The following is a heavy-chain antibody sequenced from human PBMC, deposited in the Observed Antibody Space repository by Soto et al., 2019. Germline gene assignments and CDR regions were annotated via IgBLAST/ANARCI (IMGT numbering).Heavy chain of an antibody. V-gene: IGHV3-7*05. J-gene: IGHJ6*02. Sequence: EVQLVESGGGLVQPGGSLRLSCAASGFTFSSYWMSWVRQAPGKGLEWVANIKQDGSEKYYVDSVKGLFTIFRDNAQNSLSLQMNGLRAEYTAVDYCARDGFRFLEWLALGMDVWGQGTTVTVSS. CDR2: IKQDGSEK. CDR1: GFTFSSYW. D-gene: IGHD3-3*01. CDR3: ARDGFRFLEWLALGMDV.